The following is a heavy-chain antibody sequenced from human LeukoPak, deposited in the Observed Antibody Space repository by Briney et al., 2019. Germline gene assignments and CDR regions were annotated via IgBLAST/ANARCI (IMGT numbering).Heavy chain of an antibody. CDR2: IYYRVTS. Sequence: SETLSLTCTVSGDSISTYYWSWIRQPPGKGLEWIGYIYYRVTSDYNPSLKSRVTMSVDMSTRQISLKLSSVTAADTAVHYCARAVGGDGSGSLWGPGTLVTVSS. J-gene: IGHJ4*02. V-gene: IGHV4-59*01. D-gene: IGHD3-10*01. CDR1: GDSISTYY. CDR3: ARAVGGDGSGSL.